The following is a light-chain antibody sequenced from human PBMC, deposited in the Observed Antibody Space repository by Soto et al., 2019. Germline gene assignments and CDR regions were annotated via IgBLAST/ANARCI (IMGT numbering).Light chain of an antibody. Sequence: DIQMTQSPSSLSASVGDRVTITCRASQTINTYLNWYQQKPGKAPKLLIYAASRLPSGVPSRFSGSGSGTDFTLTISSLQPEDFGTYYCQQSYSTLRFTFGPGTTVDI. V-gene: IGKV1-39*01. J-gene: IGKJ3*01. CDR2: AAS. CDR3: QQSYSTLRFT. CDR1: QTINTY.